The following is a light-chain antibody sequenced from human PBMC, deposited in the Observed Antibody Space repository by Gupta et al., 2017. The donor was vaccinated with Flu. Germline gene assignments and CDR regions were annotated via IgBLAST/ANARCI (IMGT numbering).Light chain of an antibody. Sequence: SSLSASVGDRVIITCRASQSISSYLNWYKQKPGKAPKLLIYAASSLQSGVPSRFSGSGYGTDFTLTISSRQPEDFASYFCRHTDSSSPNTFGGGTRVEIK. V-gene: IGKV1-39*01. J-gene: IGKJ4*01. CDR3: RHTDSSSPNT. CDR1: QSISSY. CDR2: AAS.